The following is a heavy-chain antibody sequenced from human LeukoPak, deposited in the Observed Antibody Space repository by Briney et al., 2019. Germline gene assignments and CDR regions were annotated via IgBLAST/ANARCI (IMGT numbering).Heavy chain of an antibody. CDR1: GGTFSSYA. CDR2: MNPNSGNT. CDR3: ARLLSGWYFHYYYYYMDV. J-gene: IGHJ6*03. V-gene: IGHV1-8*03. Sequence: GASVKVSCKASGGTFSSYAISWVRQAPGQGLEWMGWMNPNSGNTGYAQKFQGRVTITRNTSISTAYMELSSLRSEDTAVYYCARLLSGWYFHYYYYYMDVWGKGTTVTVSS. D-gene: IGHD6-19*01.